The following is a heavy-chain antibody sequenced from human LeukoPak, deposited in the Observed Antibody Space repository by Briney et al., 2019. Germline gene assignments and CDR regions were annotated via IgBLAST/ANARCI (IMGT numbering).Heavy chain of an antibody. J-gene: IGHJ3*02. CDR3: ARCFRGDAFDI. CDR2: ISSSGSTI. V-gene: IGHV3-11*01. CDR1: GFTFSDYY. D-gene: IGHD3-10*01. Sequence: GGSLRLSCAASGFTFSDYYMSWIRQASGKGLEWVSYISSSGSTIYYADSVKGRFTISRHNAKNSLYLQMNSLRAEDTAVYYCARCFRGDAFDIWGQGTMVTVSS.